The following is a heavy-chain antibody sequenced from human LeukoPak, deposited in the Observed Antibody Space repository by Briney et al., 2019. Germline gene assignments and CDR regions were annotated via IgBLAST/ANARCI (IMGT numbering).Heavy chain of an antibody. CDR3: ASAGYSSSWYIGGPYNWFDP. D-gene: IGHD6-13*01. Sequence: PSETLSLTCAVYGGSFSGYYWSWIRQPPEKGLEWIGEINHSGSTNYNPSLKSRVTISVDTSKNQFSLKLSSVTAADTAVYYCASAGYSSSWYIGGPYNWFDPWGQGTLVTVSS. J-gene: IGHJ5*02. CDR2: INHSGST. CDR1: GGSFSGYY. V-gene: IGHV4-34*01.